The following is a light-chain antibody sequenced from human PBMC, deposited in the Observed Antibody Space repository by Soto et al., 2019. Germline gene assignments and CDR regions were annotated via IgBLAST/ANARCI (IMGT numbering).Light chain of an antibody. Sequence: AIKMTKPPASLPSSLEYRDTITCLASQAIRNDLGWFQQKPGKAPKLLIYGASTLQSGVPSRFSGSGSGTDFTLTISTLQPEDFATYYCLHDYNYPWAFGLGTKVDI. CDR2: GAS. CDR3: LHDYNYPWA. V-gene: IGKV1-6*02. CDR1: QAIRND. J-gene: IGKJ1*01.